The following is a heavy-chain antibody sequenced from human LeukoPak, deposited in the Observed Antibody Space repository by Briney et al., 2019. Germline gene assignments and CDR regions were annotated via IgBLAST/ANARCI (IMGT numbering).Heavy chain of an antibody. CDR1: GFTFDDYA. Sequence: GGSLRLSCAASGFTFDDYAMHWVRQAPGKGLEWVSLISGDGGSTFYADSVKGRFTISRDNSKNSLYLQMNSLRTEDTALYYCAKDGGDYGDYVGDYWGQGTLVTASS. CDR2: ISGDGGST. D-gene: IGHD4-17*01. CDR3: AKDGGDYGDYVGDY. J-gene: IGHJ4*02. V-gene: IGHV3-43*02.